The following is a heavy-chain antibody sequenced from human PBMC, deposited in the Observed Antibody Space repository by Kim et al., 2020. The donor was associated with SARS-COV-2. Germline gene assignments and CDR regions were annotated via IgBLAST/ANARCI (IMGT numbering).Heavy chain of an antibody. CDR3: AGFCSGGSCPDH. CDR1: GGSISSYY. J-gene: IGHJ4*02. V-gene: IGHV4-59*13. CDR2: IYYSGTT. Sequence: ETLSLTCAVSGGSISSYYWTWIRQPPGKGLEWIGNIYYSGTTNYNPSLKSRVTISVDTSKNQFSLNLTSVTAADTAVYYCAGFCSGGSCPDHWGQGTLVTVSS. D-gene: IGHD2-15*01.